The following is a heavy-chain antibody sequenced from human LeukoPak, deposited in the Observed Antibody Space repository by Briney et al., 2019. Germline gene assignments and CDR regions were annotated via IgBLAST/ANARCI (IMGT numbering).Heavy chain of an antibody. V-gene: IGHV3-73*01. J-gene: IGHJ4*02. D-gene: IGHD2-8*01. CDR3: TSLLGYCTNDVCYNY. CDR1: GFTVSGSA. Sequence: GGSLRLSCAASGFTVSGSAMHWVRQASGKGLEWVCRITSEPNSYATAYAAAGKGRFTISRNDSKNTANRQMNSLKTEATAVYYCTSLLGYCTNDVCYNYWGQGTLVTVSS. CDR2: ITSEPNSYAT.